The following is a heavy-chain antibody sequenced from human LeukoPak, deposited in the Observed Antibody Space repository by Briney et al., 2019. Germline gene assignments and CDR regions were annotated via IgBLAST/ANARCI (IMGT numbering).Heavy chain of an antibody. CDR2: ISGSGGRT. D-gene: IGHD3-10*01. Sequence: PGGSLRLSCAASGFTFSSDVMSWVRQAPGKGLEWVSAISGSGGRTYYAYFVKGRFTISRDNSKNTLYLQMNSLRAEDTAVYYCAKGPAGGLLWFGELLFWGQGTLVTVSS. V-gene: IGHV3-23*01. CDR1: GFTFSSDV. J-gene: IGHJ4*02. CDR3: AKGPAGGLLWFGELLF.